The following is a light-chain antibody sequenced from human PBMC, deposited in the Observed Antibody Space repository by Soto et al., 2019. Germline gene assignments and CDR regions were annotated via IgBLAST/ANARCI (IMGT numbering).Light chain of an antibody. V-gene: IGLV4-69*01. J-gene: IGLJ2*01. CDR3: QTWDTGIRV. Sequence: QSVLTQSPSASASLGASVKLTCTLSSGHSNYVIAWHQQQPEKGPRYLMKLNSDGSHSKGDGIPDRFSGSSSGAERYLTISSLQSEDEADYYCQTWDTGIRVFAGGTKLTVL. CDR1: SGHSNYV. CDR2: LNSDGSH.